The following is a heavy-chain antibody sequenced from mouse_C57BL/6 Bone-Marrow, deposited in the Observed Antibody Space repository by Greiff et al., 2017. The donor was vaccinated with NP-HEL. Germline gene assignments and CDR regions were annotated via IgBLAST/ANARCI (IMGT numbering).Heavy chain of an antibody. D-gene: IGHD1-1*01. CDR2: IYPRSGNT. Sequence: VQLQQSGAELARPGASVKLSCKASGYTFTSYGISWVKQRTGQGLEWIGEIYPRSGNTYYNEKFKGKATLTADKYSSTAYMELRSLTSEDSAVYFCAREDYYGSGDFDYWGQGTTLTVSS. CDR1: GYTFTSYG. CDR3: AREDYYGSGDFDY. J-gene: IGHJ2*01. V-gene: IGHV1-81*01.